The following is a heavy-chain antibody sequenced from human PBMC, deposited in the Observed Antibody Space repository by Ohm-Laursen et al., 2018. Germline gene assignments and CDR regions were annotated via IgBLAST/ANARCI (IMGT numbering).Heavy chain of an antibody. J-gene: IGHJ4*02. D-gene: IGHD3-22*01. CDR1: GGTFSSYA. Sequence: SVKVSCKASGGTFSSYAISWVRQAPGQGLEWMGGIIPIFGTANYAQKFQGRVTITADKSTSTAYMELSSLRSEDTAVYYCASLGGYDSGGYWSDVDYWGQGTLVTVSS. V-gene: IGHV1-69*06. CDR3: ASLGGYDSGGYWSDVDY. CDR2: IIPIFGTA.